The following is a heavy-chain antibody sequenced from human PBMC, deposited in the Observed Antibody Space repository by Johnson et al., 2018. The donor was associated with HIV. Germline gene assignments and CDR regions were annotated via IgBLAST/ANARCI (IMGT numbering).Heavy chain of an antibody. J-gene: IGHJ3*02. D-gene: IGHD3-22*01. Sequence: VQLVESGGGLVKPGGSLRLSCAASGFTFSNAWMSWVRQAPGKGLEWVVRIKSKTDGGTTDYAAPVKGRCTTSRVDSKNTLYLQMNSLKTEDTAVYYCTTEFVRDSSGYSIWGQGTMVTVSS. CDR1: GFTFSNAW. CDR3: TTEFVRDSSGYSI. V-gene: IGHV3-15*01. CDR2: IKSKTDGGTT.